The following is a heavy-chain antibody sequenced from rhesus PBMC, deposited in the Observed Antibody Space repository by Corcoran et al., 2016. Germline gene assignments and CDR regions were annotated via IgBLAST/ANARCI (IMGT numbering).Heavy chain of an antibody. CDR2: ISYSGNT. CDR1: GGSIRSNYYY. CDR3: AGTSSYDV. V-gene: IGHV4-122*02. D-gene: IGHD4-4*01. Sequence: QVQLQASGPGLVKPSETLSLTCTVSGGSIRSNYYYLTWLRQAPGTGLEWIGYISYSGNTNYNPSLKSRVTILRDTSKNQFSLKLNSVTAADTAVYYCAGTSSYDVWGRGVLVTVSS. J-gene: IGHJ5-2*02.